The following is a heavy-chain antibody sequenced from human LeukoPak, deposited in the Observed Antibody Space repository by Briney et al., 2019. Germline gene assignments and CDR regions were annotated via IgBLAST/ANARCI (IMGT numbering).Heavy chain of an antibody. CDR2: IYSGGST. CDR1: GFTVSSNY. Sequence: PGGSLRLSCAASGFTVSSNYMSWVRQAPGKGLEWVSVIYSGGSTSHADSVKGRFTISRDNSKNTLYLQMNNLRAEDTAVYYCARGGTTMVRGAWGQGTLVTVSS. CDR3: ARGGTTMVRGA. V-gene: IGHV3-53*01. D-gene: IGHD3-10*01. J-gene: IGHJ5*02.